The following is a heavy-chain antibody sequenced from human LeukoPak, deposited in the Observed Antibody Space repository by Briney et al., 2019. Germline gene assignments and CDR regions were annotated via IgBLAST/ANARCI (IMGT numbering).Heavy chain of an antibody. V-gene: IGHV3-23*01. CDR1: GFTFSSYA. Sequence: TGGSVRLSCAASGFTFSSYAMSWVRQAPGKGLVGGSAISGSGGSTYYADSVKGRFTISRDNSKNTLYLQMNSLRAEDSSVSYSAKTVNYCASSGYYKYLSLDYWGQGTLVTVSS. CDR3: AKTVNYCASSGYYKYLSLDY. D-gene: IGHD3-22*01. CDR2: ISGSGGST. J-gene: IGHJ4*02.